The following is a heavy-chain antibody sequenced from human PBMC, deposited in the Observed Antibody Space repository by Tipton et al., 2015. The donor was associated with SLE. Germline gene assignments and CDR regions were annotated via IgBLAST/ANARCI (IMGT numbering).Heavy chain of an antibody. CDR3: ARRVGATFIDH. Sequence: TLSLTCSVSGGSISVSSHYWGWIRQPPGKGLEWIGIIYYSGSTYYNSSLKSRVTISVDTSKNQFSLRLSSVTAADTAVYYCARRVGATFIDHWGQGTLVTASS. D-gene: IGHD1-26*01. CDR2: IYYSGST. J-gene: IGHJ4*02. CDR1: GGSISVSSHY. V-gene: IGHV4-39*01.